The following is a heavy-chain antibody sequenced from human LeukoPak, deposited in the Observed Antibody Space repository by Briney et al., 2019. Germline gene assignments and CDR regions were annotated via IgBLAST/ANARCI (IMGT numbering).Heavy chain of an antibody. V-gene: IGHV3-64*01. CDR3: ARGYYDSSGYPYYFDY. J-gene: IGHJ4*02. CDR2: ISSNGGSI. Sequence: GGSLRLSCAASGFTFSSYAMHWVRQAPGKGLEYVSAISSNGGSIYYANSVKGRFTISRDNSKNTLYLQMGSLRAEDMAVYYCARGYYDSSGYPYYFDYWGQGTLVTVSS. CDR1: GFTFSSYA. D-gene: IGHD3-22*01.